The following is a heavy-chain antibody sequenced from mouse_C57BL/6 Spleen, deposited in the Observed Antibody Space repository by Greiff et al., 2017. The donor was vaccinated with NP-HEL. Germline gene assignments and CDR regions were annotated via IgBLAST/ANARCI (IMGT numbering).Heavy chain of an antibody. J-gene: IGHJ3*01. CDR2: INPSNGGT. D-gene: IGHD1-1*01. CDR1: GYTFTSYW. V-gene: IGHV1-53*01. Sequence: ASGYTFTSYWMHWVKQRPGQGLEWIGNINPSNGGTNYNEKFKSKATLTVDKSSSTAYMQLSSLTSEDSAVYYCARGDYYGSSGAYWGQGTQVTVSA. CDR3: ARGDYYGSSGAY.